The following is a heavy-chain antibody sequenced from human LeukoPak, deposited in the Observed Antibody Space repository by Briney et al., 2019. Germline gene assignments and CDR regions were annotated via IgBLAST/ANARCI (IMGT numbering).Heavy chain of an antibody. D-gene: IGHD3-3*01. CDR2: ISSSSSTI. V-gene: IGHV3-48*01. Sequence: PGGSLRLSCAASGFTFSSYSMNWVRQAPGKGLEWVSYISSSSSTIYYADSVKGRFTISRDNAKNSLYLQMNSLRAEDTAVYHCAREDDFWSGSDFDYWGQGTLVTVPS. CDR3: AREDDFWSGSDFDY. J-gene: IGHJ4*02. CDR1: GFTFSSYS.